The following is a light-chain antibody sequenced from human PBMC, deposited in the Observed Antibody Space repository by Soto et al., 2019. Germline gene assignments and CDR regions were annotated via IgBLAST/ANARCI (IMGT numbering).Light chain of an antibody. CDR2: LGS. Sequence: VMTQSPLSLPVTPGEPASISCRSSQSRLHSNGYNYLDWYLQKPGQSPQLLIYLGSNRASGVPDRFSGSGSGTDFTLEISTVDAKDVGVCYCMHALLTPRTFGQGTKVEIK. CDR1: QSRLHSNGYNY. J-gene: IGKJ1*01. CDR3: MHALLTPRT. V-gene: IGKV2-28*01.